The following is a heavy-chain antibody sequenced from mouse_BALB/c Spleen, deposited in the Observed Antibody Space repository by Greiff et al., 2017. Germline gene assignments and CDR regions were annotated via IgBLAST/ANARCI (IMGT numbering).Heavy chain of an antibody. CDR1: GYTFTSYV. CDR2: INPYNDGT. Sequence: VQLKESGPELVKPGASVKMSCKASGYTFTSYVMHWVKQKPGQGLEWIGYINPYNDGTKYNEKFKGKATLTSDKSSSTAYMELSSLTSEDSAVYYCASGLRRDWFAYWGQGTLVTVSA. V-gene: IGHV1-14*01. D-gene: IGHD2-2*01. CDR3: ASGLRRDWFAY. J-gene: IGHJ3*01.